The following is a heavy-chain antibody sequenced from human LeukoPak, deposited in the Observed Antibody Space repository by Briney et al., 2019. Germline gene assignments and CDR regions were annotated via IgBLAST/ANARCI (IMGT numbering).Heavy chain of an antibody. Sequence: ASVKVSCKPSGYTFSTYYMHWVRQAPGQGLEWMGIVNPRSGSASYAQKFQGRLTMARDTSTSTVYMELSSLRSEDTAMYYCAGDSGSYLQYYFDYWGQGTLVTVSS. CDR3: AGDSGSYLQYYFDY. CDR2: VNPRSGSA. V-gene: IGHV1-46*01. D-gene: IGHD1-26*01. J-gene: IGHJ4*02. CDR1: GYTFSTYY.